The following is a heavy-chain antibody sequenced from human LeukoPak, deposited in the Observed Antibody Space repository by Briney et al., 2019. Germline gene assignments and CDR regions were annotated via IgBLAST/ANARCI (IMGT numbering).Heavy chain of an antibody. V-gene: IGHV3-23*01. CDR3: AKDFLEVAGTRKHAFDI. J-gene: IGHJ3*02. CDR1: GFTFSSYA. CDR2: ISGSGGST. Sequence: GGSLRLSCAASGFTFSSYAMSWVRQAPGKGLEWVSAISGSGGSTYYADSVKGRFTISRDNSKNTLYLQMNSLRAEDTAVYYCAKDFLEVAGTRKHAFDIWGQGTMVTVSS. D-gene: IGHD6-19*01.